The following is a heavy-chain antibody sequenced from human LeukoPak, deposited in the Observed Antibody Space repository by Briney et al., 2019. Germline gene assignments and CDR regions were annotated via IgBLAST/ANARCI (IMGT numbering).Heavy chain of an antibody. V-gene: IGHV3-30*18. CDR3: AKGGRTAMGKLFDY. CDR1: GFAFSSYG. Sequence: GGSLRLSCAASGFAFSSYGMHWVRQAPGKGLEWVAVISYDGSNKYYADSVKGRFTISRDNSKNTLYLQMNSLRAEDTAVYYCAKGGRTAMGKLFDYWGQGTLVTVSS. CDR2: ISYDGSNK. J-gene: IGHJ4*02. D-gene: IGHD5-18*01.